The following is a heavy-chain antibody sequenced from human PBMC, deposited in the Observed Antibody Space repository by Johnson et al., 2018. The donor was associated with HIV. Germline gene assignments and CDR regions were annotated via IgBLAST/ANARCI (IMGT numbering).Heavy chain of an antibody. CDR3: AREGATGEGRGDAFDI. CDR1: GFTFSSYA. V-gene: IGHV3-30*01. D-gene: IGHD7-27*01. J-gene: IGHJ3*02. Sequence: QVQLVESGGGVVQPGRSLRLSCAASGFTFSSYAMHWVRQAPGKGLEWVAVISYDGSNKYYADSVKGRFTISRDNSNNTLYLQMNSLRAEDTAVYYCAREGATGEGRGDAFDIWGQGTMVTVSS. CDR2: ISYDGSNK.